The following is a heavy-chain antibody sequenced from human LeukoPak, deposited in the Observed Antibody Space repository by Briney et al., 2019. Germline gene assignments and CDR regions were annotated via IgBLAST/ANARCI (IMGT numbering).Heavy chain of an antibody. V-gene: IGHV3-23*01. CDR2: ISGNGGST. CDR3: AKGAYGSSSDVSFDY. J-gene: IGHJ4*02. CDR1: GFTFSSYS. D-gene: IGHD6-6*01. Sequence: GGSLRLSCTASGFTFSSYSMNWVRQAPGKGLEWVSGISGNGGSTYYADSVKGRFTISRDNSKNTLYLQMNSLRAEDTAVYYCAKGAYGSSSDVSFDYWGQGTLVTVSS.